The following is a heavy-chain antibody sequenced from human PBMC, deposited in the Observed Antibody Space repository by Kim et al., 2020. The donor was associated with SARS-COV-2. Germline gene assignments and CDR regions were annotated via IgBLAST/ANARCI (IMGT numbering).Heavy chain of an antibody. CDR3: ARELEGWFDP. Sequence: TSQDTARDGRVTISRSTSKNQYSLKLSSVTAADTAVYYCARELEGWFDPWGQGTLVTVSS. J-gene: IGHJ5*02. D-gene: IGHD1-1*01. V-gene: IGHV4-31*02. CDR2: T.